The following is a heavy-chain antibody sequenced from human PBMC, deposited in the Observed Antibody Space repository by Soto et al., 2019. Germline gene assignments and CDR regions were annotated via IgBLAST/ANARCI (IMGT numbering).Heavy chain of an antibody. Sequence: PSQTLSLTCVISGDSVSSNSAAWNWIRQSPSRGLEWLGRTYYRSRWYNDYAVSVRSRITVNADTSKNQFSLKLSSVTAADTAVYYCARDQSGMTTVTGGYYYMDVWGKGTTVTVSS. J-gene: IGHJ6*03. CDR3: ARDQSGMTTVTGGYYYMDV. CDR1: GDSVSSNSAA. D-gene: IGHD4-17*01. V-gene: IGHV6-1*01. CDR2: TYYRSRWYN.